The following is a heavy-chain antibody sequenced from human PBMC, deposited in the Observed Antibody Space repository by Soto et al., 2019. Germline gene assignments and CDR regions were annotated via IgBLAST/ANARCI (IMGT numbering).Heavy chain of an antibody. CDR3: ARGGISGTYWEFSLAD. D-gene: IGHD3-10*01. Sequence: GPGPTLASETLSLTCAVSGDSISNYYWTWIRQPPGKGLEWIGYIYYSGSTYYNPSLKSRVTISVDTSKNQFSLKLNSMTAADTAVYYCARGGISGTYWEFSLADWGQGTLVTVAS. CDR2: IYYSGST. CDR1: GDSISNYY. J-gene: IGHJ1*01. V-gene: IGHV4-59*01.